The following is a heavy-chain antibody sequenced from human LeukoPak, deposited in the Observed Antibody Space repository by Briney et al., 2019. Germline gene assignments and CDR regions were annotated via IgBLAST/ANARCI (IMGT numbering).Heavy chain of an antibody. CDR2: ISSSSSTI. D-gene: IGHD4-23*01. CDR3: ARTPRGSNFNDY. Sequence: GGPLRLPRAASGFTFSSYRMNWVRQAPGKGLEWVSYISSSSSTIYYADSVKGRFTISRDNAKNSLYLQMNSLRAEDTAVYYCARTPRGSNFNDYWGQGTLVTVSS. J-gene: IGHJ4*02. CDR1: GFTFSSYR. V-gene: IGHV3-48*01.